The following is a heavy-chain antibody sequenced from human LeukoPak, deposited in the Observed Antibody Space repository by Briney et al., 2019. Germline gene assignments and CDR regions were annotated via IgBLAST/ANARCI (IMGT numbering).Heavy chain of an antibody. CDR3: ARSTGHSGDYPPPRGFDY. V-gene: IGHV1-46*01. D-gene: IGHD4-17*01. CDR1: GYTFTSYY. CDR2: INPSGGST. Sequence: ASVKVSCKASGYTFTSYYMHWVRQAPGQGLEWMGIINPSGGSTSYAQKFQGRVTMTRDTSTSTVYMELSRLRYEDTAVYYCARSTGHSGDYPPPRGFDYWGQGTLVTVSS. J-gene: IGHJ4*02.